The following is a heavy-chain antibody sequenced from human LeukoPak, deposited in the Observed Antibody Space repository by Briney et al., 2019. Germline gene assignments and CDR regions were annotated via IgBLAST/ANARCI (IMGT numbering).Heavy chain of an antibody. J-gene: IGHJ4*02. V-gene: IGHV3-23*01. CDR3: AKDLVPLRYFDWLPNFDY. Sequence: GGSLRLSCAASGFTFSSYAMSWVRQAPGKGLEWVSAISGSGGSTYYADSVKGRFTISRDNSKNTLYLQMNSLRAEDTAVYYCAKDLVPLRYFDWLPNFDYWGQGTLVTVSS. CDR2: ISGSGGST. D-gene: IGHD3-9*01. CDR1: GFTFSSYA.